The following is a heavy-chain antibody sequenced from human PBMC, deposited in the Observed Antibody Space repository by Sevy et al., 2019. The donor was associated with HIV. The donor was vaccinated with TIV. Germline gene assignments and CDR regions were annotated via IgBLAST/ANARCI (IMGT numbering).Heavy chain of an antibody. Sequence: SETLSLTCTVSGDSISNGEYYWTWIRQHPGKGLEWIGYIYYTGSTYYNPSLESRVTMSVDMAKNQFSLKLTSVTAADTAMYYCARGDTVLPTGGFEIWGRGTLVTVSS. CDR3: ARGDTVLPTGGFEI. V-gene: IGHV4-31*03. D-gene: IGHD2-8*02. J-gene: IGHJ2*01. CDR2: IYYTGST. CDR1: GDSISNGEYY.